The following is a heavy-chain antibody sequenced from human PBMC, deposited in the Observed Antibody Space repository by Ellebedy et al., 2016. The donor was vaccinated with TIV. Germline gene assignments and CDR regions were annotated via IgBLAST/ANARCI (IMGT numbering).Heavy chain of an antibody. D-gene: IGHD7-27*01. J-gene: IGHJ3*02. Sequence: GGSLRLSCAASGFSFSTSSMNWVRQAPGKGLEWVSYISHSSITINYADSVKGRFTISRDNGKNSLYLQMNSLRAEDTAVYYCARDMAWGNERVIDAFDIWGQGTMVTVSP. CDR2: ISHSSITI. CDR3: ARDMAWGNERVIDAFDI. V-gene: IGHV3-48*04. CDR1: GFSFSTSS.